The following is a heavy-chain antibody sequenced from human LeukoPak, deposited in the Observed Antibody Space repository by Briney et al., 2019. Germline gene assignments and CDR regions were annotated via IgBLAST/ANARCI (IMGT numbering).Heavy chain of an antibody. CDR1: GTTLSDLS. V-gene: IGHV1-24*01. J-gene: IGHJ4*02. Sequence: ASVTVSCKVSGTTLSDLSIHWLRQPPGKGLEWLGGSDPEDGERIYAQMFQGRVTMTEDTSIDTAYMELSSLRSEDTAVYYCVTGFTTMAVDYFDYWGPGNPGHRLP. D-gene: IGHD5-18*01. CDR3: VTGFTTMAVDYFDY. CDR2: SDPEDGER.